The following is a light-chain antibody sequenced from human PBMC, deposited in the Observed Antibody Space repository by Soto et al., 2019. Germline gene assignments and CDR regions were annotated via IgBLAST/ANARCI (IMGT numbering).Light chain of an antibody. CDR2: GAS. CDR1: HTISKNY. CDR3: HQYGSSPRT. Sequence: EVVLTQSPGTLSLSPGERAALSCRASHTISKNYLTWYQHRPGQAPRLLIYGASTRATGIPDGFNGSGSGTDFTLTINRLEPEDFAVYYCHQYGSSPRTFGQGTRLEI. J-gene: IGKJ5*01. V-gene: IGKV3-20*01.